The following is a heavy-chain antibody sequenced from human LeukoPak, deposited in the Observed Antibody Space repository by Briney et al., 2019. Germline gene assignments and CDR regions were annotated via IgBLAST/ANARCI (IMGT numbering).Heavy chain of an antibody. CDR3: AKLAKYFYGSETYYFFEH. CDR1: GFSFTTYW. Sequence: GGSLRLSCAASGFSFTTYWMSWVRQAPGKGLEWVANINQDGTEKYYVDSVKGRFTISRDNAKSSLYLQMNSLRVEDTAVYYCAKLAKYFYGSETYYFFEHWGQGTMVTVSS. CDR2: INQDGTEK. D-gene: IGHD3-10*01. V-gene: IGHV3-7*01. J-gene: IGHJ3*01.